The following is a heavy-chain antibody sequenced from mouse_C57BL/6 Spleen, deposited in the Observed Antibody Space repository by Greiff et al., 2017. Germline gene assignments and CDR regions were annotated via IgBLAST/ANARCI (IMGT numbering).Heavy chain of an antibody. J-gene: IGHJ4*01. CDR3: ARDGYDRSYAMDY. D-gene: IGHD2-2*01. Sequence: VQLQQSGPGLVKPSQSLSLTCSVTGYSITSGYYWNWIRQFPGNKLEWMGYISYDGSNNYNPSLKNRISITRDTSKNQFFLKLNSVTTEDTATYYCARDGYDRSYAMDYWGQGTSVTVSS. CDR2: ISYDGSN. V-gene: IGHV3-6*01. CDR1: GYSITSGYY.